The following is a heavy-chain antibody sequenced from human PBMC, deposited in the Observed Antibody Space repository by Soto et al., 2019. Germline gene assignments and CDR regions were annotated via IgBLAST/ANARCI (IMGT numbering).Heavy chain of an antibody. CDR3: AQVHPESNWFDP. Sequence: QITLKESGPTLVKLTQTLTLTCTFSGFSLCPRGVGVAWIRPPPGQALERLALIDWDDDKRSSPSLKIKLTLTKDTPKNQVVLTMTNMDPVDTATYYCAQVHPESNWFDPWGQGTLVTVSS. CDR1: GFSLCPRGVG. J-gene: IGHJ5*02. CDR2: IDWDDDK. V-gene: IGHV2-5*02.